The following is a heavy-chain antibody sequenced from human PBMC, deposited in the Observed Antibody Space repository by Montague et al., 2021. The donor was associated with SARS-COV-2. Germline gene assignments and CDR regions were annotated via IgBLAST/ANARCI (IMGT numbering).Heavy chain of an antibody. CDR2: IYHSGSA. J-gene: IGHJ3*02. CDR1: SGSISSTSYY. V-gene: IGHV4-39*07. Sequence: SDTLSLTCTVSSGSISSTSYYWGWVRQPPGKGLEWIGSIYHSGSAYYNPSLKSRVTISIDTSKNQFSLKLSSVTVADTSVFFCARGRPVQGSFRHFDSISSGALDIWAQGSLVIVSS. CDR3: ARGRPVQGSFRHFDSISSGALDI. D-gene: IGHD3-9*01.